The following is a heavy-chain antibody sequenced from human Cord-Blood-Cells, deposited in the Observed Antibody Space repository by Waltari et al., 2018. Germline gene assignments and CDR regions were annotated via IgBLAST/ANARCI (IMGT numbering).Heavy chain of an antibody. CDR3: ARPRPRNYDILTGAFDI. CDR2: IYPGDSDT. CDR1: GYSFTSYW. V-gene: IGHV5-51*01. J-gene: IGHJ3*02. Sequence: EVQLVQSGAEVKKPGESLKISCKGSGYSFTSYWIGWVRQMPGKGLEGMGIIYPGDSDTRYSPSFQGQVTISADKSISTAYLQWSSLKASDTAMYYCARPRPRNYDILTGAFDIWGQGTMVTVSS. D-gene: IGHD3-9*01.